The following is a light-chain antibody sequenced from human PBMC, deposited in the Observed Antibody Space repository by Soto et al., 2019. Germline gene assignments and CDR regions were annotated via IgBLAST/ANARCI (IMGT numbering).Light chain of an antibody. CDR1: NSNIGGNT. Sequence: QSVLTQTPSVSGTPGQRVTISCSGSNSNIGGNTINWFQQLPGTAPKLLIYSNSQRPSGVPDRFSGSKSGTSASLAISGLQSEDEADYYCASWDDSLNGVVFGGGTKLTV. CDR3: ASWDDSLNGVV. J-gene: IGLJ2*01. CDR2: SNS. V-gene: IGLV1-44*01.